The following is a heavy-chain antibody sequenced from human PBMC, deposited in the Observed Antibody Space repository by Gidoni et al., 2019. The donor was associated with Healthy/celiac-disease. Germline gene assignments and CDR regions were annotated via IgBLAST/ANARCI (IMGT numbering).Heavy chain of an antibody. J-gene: IGHJ4*02. V-gene: IGHV3-23*01. CDR3: AKELRDGYNSFAY. D-gene: IGHD5-12*01. Sequence: FTISRDNSKNTLYLQMNSLRAEYTAVYYCAKELRDGYNSFAYWGQGTLVTVSS.